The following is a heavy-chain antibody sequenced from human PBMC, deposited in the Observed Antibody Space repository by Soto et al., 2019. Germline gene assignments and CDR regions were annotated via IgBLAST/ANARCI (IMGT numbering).Heavy chain of an antibody. CDR1: GFTFSSYG. CDR3: ARRHGSGTYPLDY. V-gene: IGHV3-33*01. J-gene: IGHJ4*02. D-gene: IGHD3-10*01. CDR2: IWYDGSNK. Sequence: QVQLVESGGGVVQPGRSLRLSCAASGFTFSSYGMHWVRQAPGKGLEWVAVIWYDGSNKYYADSVKGRFTISRDNSNNTLYLQMNSLRAEDTAVYYCARRHGSGTYPLDYWGQGTLVTVSS.